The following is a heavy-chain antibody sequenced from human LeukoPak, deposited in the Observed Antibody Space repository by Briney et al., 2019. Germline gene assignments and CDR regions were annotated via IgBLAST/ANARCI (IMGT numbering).Heavy chain of an antibody. CDR2: IWNGGSNK. CDR1: GFTFSNHG. J-gene: IGHJ4*02. CDR3: ARDHHYYDSSGYPKAPDY. D-gene: IGHD3-22*01. Sequence: PGRSLRLSCAASGFTFSNHGMHWVRQAQGQGLEWVADIWNGGSNKYYADYVQGRFTISRDNSKNPLYLQMGSLRAEDMAVYYCARDHHYYDSSGYPKAPDYWGQGTLVTVSS. V-gene: IGHV3-33*01.